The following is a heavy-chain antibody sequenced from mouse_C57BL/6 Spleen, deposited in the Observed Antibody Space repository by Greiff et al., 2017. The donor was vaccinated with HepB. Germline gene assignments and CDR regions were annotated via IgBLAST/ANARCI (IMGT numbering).Heavy chain of an antibody. D-gene: IGHD2-4*01. J-gene: IGHJ1*03. Sequence: QVQLQQSGAELVRPGSSVKLSCKASGYTFTSYWMHWVKQRPIQGLEWIGNIDPSDSETHYNQKFKDKATLTVDKSSSTAYMQLSSLTSEDSAVYYCARRDYDYWYFDVWGTGTTVTVSS. CDR2: IDPSDSET. CDR1: GYTFTSYW. CDR3: ARRDYDYWYFDV. V-gene: IGHV1-52*01.